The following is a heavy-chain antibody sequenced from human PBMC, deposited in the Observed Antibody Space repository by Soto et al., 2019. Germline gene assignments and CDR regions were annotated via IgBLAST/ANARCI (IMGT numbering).Heavy chain of an antibody. D-gene: IGHD5-12*01. V-gene: IGHV4-30-4*01. J-gene: IGHJ5*02. Sequence: SSETLSLTCTVSGGSITSGDYYWSWIRQPPGKGLEWIAYIYYSGSTYYNPSLKSRVTISVDTSKNHFSLKLSSVAAADTAGYYCARRLGDGYNLNWFDPWGQGTLVTVSS. CDR2: IYYSGST. CDR3: ARRLGDGYNLNWFDP. CDR1: GGSITSGDYY.